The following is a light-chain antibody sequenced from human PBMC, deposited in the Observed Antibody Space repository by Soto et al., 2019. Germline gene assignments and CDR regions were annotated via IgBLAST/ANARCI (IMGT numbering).Light chain of an antibody. V-gene: IGLV2-23*02. Sequence: QSVLTQPASVSGSPGQSLTISCTGTSRDVGSYNLVSWYQQHPGKAPKLMIYEVSKRPSGVSNRFSGSKSGNTASLTISGLQAEDEADYYCCSYAGSSTYVFGTGDQGHRP. CDR3: CSYAGSSTYV. CDR2: EVS. CDR1: SRDVGSYNL. J-gene: IGLJ1*01.